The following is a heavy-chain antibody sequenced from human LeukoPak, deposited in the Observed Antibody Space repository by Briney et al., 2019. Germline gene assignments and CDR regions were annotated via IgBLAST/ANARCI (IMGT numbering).Heavy chain of an antibody. Sequence: GGALKISCKGAGCSFTSYWIGWGRQMPGKGLEGMGIIYPGDADTRYSPSFLGQVTLSVDKSINTAYLQWSSLKASDTAMYYCARHTSGWYSGDYWGQGTLVTVSS. CDR1: GCSFTSYW. J-gene: IGHJ4*02. V-gene: IGHV5-51*01. CDR3: ARHTSGWYSGDY. CDR2: IYPGDADT. D-gene: IGHD6-19*01.